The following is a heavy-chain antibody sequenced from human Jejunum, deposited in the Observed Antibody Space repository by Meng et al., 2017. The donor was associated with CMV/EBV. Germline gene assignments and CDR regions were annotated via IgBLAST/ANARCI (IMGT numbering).Heavy chain of an antibody. CDR2: MYYTGTT. V-gene: IGHV4-39*07. D-gene: IGHD2-21*01. Sequence: SSYYGGGIRQPTGKGMEWIGDMYYTGTTYYNPSLKTRVTMSLDTSKNQFSLKLSSVTAADTAVYYCARRGHYCGGDGECSLGFDYWGQGSLVTVSS. CDR1: SSYY. J-gene: IGHJ4*02. CDR3: ARRGHYCGGDGECSLGFDY.